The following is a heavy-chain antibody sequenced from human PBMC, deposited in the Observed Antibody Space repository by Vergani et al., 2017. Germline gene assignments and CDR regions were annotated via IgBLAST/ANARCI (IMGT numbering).Heavy chain of an antibody. CDR1: GGSISSGSYY. CDR3: ARGYYDILTGYYFFDY. J-gene: IGHJ4*02. D-gene: IGHD3-9*01. V-gene: IGHV4-61*02. Sequence: QVQLQESGPGLVKPSQTLSLTCTVSGGSISSGSYYWSWIRQPAGKGLEWIGRIYTSGSTNYNPSLKSRVTMSVDTSKNQFSLKLSSVTAADTAVYYCARGYYDILTGYYFFDYWGQGTLVTVSS. CDR2: IYTSGST.